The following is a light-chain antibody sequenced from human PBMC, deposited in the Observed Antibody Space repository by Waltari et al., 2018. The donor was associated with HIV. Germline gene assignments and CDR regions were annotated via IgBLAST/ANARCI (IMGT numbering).Light chain of an antibody. V-gene: IGLV2-14*01. CDR1: SSDVGGYNY. J-gene: IGLJ1*01. CDR2: EVS. Sequence: QSALTQPASVSGSPGQSITISCIGTSSDVGGYNYVSWYQQYPGTVPKLMIYEVSYRPSGVSDRFSGSKSGNTASLTISGLQAEDEADYYCSSYTSSSSFVFGSGTKVTVL. CDR3: SSYTSSSSFV.